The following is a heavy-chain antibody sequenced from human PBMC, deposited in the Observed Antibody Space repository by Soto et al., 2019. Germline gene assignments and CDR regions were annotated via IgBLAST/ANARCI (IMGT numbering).Heavy chain of an antibody. V-gene: IGHV3-23*01. CDR1: GFTFNNYA. CDR2: ISGGGDTT. CDR3: AKGRGGSGSRTPRVDF. D-gene: IGHD3-10*01. J-gene: IGHJ4*02. Sequence: EVQLLESGGGLVQPGGSLRLSCAASGFTFNNYAMTWVRQAPGKGLEWVSAISGGGDTTSYADSVKGRFTVSRDGYKNTLYLQMSSLRAEDTAIYYCAKGRGGSGSRTPRVDFWGQGTLVTVSS.